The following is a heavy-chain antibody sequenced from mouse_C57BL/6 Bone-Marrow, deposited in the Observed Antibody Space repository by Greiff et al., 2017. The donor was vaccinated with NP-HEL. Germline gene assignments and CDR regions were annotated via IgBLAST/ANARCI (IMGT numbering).Heavy chain of an antibody. Sequence: EVKLVESEGGLVQPGSSMKLSCTASGFTFSDYYMAWVRQVPEKGLEWVANINYDGSSTYYLDSLKSRFIISRDNAKNILYLQMSSLKSEDTATYYCARGHDGYYAWFAYWGQGTLVTVSA. CDR2: INYDGSST. J-gene: IGHJ3*01. CDR1: GFTFSDYY. CDR3: ARGHDGYYAWFAY. V-gene: IGHV5-16*01. D-gene: IGHD2-3*01.